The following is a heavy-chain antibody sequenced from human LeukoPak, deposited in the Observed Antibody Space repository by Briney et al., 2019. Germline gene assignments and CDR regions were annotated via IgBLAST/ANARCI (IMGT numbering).Heavy chain of an antibody. CDR2: INSDGSST. D-gene: IGHD2-15*01. J-gene: IGHJ5*02. CDR1: GFTFSSYW. CDR3: AGAREGVGGWFDP. Sequence: PGGSLRLSCAASGFTFSSYWMHWVRQAPGKGLVWVSRINSDGSSTNYADSVKGRFTISRDNAKNTLYLQMNSLRAEDTAMYYCAGAREGVGGWFDPWGQGTLVTVSS. V-gene: IGHV3-74*01.